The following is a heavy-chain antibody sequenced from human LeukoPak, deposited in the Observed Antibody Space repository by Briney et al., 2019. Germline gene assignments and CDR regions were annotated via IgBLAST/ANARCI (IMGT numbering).Heavy chain of an antibody. J-gene: IGHJ4*02. CDR3: AKPVYGSGSPDY. D-gene: IGHD3-10*01. V-gene: IGHV3-23*01. Sequence: GGSLRLSCAASGFPFTGYTMSWVRQAPGKGLEWVSGISNSGDSTYYADSVKGRFTISRDNSKNTLYLQMNSLRAEDTAVYYCAKPVYGSGSPDYWGQGILVTVSS. CDR1: GFPFTGYT. CDR2: ISNSGDST.